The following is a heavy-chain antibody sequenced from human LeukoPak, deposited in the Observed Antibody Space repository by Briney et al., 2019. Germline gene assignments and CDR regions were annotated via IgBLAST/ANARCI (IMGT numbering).Heavy chain of an antibody. CDR3: ARPPLGNSYAFEYFQH. Sequence: GESLKISCKGSGYSFTSYWIGWVRQMPGKGLEWMGIIWPSDSDARYSPSFQGQVTISADKSISAAYLQWSSLKASDTAMYYCARPPLGNSYAFEYFQHWGQGTLVTVSS. J-gene: IGHJ1*01. CDR1: GYSFTSYW. CDR2: IWPSDSDA. D-gene: IGHD5-18*01. V-gene: IGHV5-51*01.